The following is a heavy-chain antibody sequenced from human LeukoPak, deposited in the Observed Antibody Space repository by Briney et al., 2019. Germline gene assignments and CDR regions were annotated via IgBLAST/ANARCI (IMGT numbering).Heavy chain of an antibody. Sequence: ASVKVPCKASGYTFTGYYMHWVRQAPGQGLEWMGWINPNSGGTNYAQKFQGRVTMTRDTSISTAYMELSRLRSDDTAVYYCAIWRGDCSSTSCYRLYFDYWGQGTLVTVSS. CDR1: GYTFTGYY. J-gene: IGHJ4*02. V-gene: IGHV1-2*02. D-gene: IGHD2-2*02. CDR3: AIWRGDCSSTSCYRLYFDY. CDR2: INPNSGGT.